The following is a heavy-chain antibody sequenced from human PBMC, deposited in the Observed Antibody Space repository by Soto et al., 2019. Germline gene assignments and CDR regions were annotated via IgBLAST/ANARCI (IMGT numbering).Heavy chain of an antibody. D-gene: IGHD5-12*01. CDR3: ARAVAIEAYYYYYYYMDV. CDR2: MNPNSGNT. CDR1: GYTFTSYD. Sequence: QVQLVQSGAEVKKPGASVKVSCKASGYTFTSYDINWVRQATGQGLEWMGWMNPNSGNTGYAQKFQGRVTMTRNTSISTAYMELSSLRSEDTAVYYCARAVAIEAYYYYYYYMDVWGKGTTVTVSS. J-gene: IGHJ6*03. V-gene: IGHV1-8*01.